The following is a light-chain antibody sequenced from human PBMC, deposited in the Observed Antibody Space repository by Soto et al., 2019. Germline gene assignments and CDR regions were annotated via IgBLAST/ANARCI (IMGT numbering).Light chain of an antibody. CDR2: GAS. Sequence: ELVMTQSPATLSVSPGERATLSCRASQFVSTNLAWYQQRPGQAPRLLIYGASTRAIGVPARFSGSGSGTEFTLTISSLQSEDFAVYCCQQYNDRPRTFGQGTKVDIK. CDR3: QQYNDRPRT. CDR1: QFVSTN. V-gene: IGKV3-15*01. J-gene: IGKJ1*01.